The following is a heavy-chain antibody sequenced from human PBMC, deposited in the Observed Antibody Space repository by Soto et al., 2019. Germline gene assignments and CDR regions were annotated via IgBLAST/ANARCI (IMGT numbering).Heavy chain of an antibody. CDR2: ISYDGSNK. J-gene: IGHJ4*02. D-gene: IGHD4-17*01. Sequence: QVQLVESGGGVVQPGRSLRLSCAASGFTFSNYAMHWVRQAPGKGLEWVAVISYDGSNKYYADSVKGRFTISRDNSKNTRYLQMSSLRAEDTAVYYCARRPVTYYFDYWGQGTLVTVSS. CDR3: ARRPVTYYFDY. CDR1: GFTFSNYA. V-gene: IGHV3-30-3*01.